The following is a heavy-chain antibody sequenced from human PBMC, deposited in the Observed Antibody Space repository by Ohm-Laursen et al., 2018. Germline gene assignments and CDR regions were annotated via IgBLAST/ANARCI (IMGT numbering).Heavy chain of an antibody. D-gene: IGHD2-15*01. CDR2: ISGNGGST. V-gene: IGHV3-23*01. CDR1: GFTFSSYA. J-gene: IGHJ4*02. CDR3: AKGGVAATFDY. Sequence: SLRLSCAASGFTFSSYAMSWVRQAPGKGLEWVSVISGNGGSTYYADSVKGRFTISRDNSKNTLYLQMNSLRAEDTAVYYCAKGGVAATFDYWGQGTLVTVSS.